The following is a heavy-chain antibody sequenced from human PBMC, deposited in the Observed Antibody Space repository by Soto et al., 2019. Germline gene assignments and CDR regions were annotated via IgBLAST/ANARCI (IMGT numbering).Heavy chain of an antibody. CDR1: GGSISSGDYY. Sequence: PSETLSLTCTVSGGSISSGDYYWSWIRQPPGKGLEWIGYIYYSGSTYYNPSLKSRVTISVDTSKNQFSLKAPDTAMYYCARHGGIRDPYYYYIDVWGKGTTVTVSS. V-gene: IGHV4-30-4*01. J-gene: IGHJ6*03. D-gene: IGHD3-16*01. CDR3: ARHGGIRDPYYYYIDV. CDR2: IYYSGST.